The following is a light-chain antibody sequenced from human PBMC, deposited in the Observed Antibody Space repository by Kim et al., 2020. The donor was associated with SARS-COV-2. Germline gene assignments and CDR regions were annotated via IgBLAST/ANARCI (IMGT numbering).Light chain of an antibody. V-gene: IGKV2-30*01. CDR2: KVS. Sequence: DVVMTQSPLSLPVTLGQPASISCRSSQSLVYSDGNTYLNWFQQRPGQSPRRLIYKVSNRDSGVPDRFSGSGSATDFTLKISRVEAEDVGVYFCMQGTHWPPAFGQGTKVDIK. CDR1: QSLVYSDGNTY. CDR3: MQGTHWPPA. J-gene: IGKJ1*01.